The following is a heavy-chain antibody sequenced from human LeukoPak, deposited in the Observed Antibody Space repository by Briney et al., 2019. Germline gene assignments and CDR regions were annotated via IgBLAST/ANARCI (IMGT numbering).Heavy chain of an antibody. J-gene: IGHJ5*02. D-gene: IGHD3-10*01. Sequence: GGSLRLSCAASGFTFSNHYMDWVRQAPGKGLEWVANIKQDGSERYYVDSVKGRFTISRDNAKNSLYLQMNSLRAEDTAVYYCARDSTDYYGSGSYFVSWFDPWGQGTLVTVSS. CDR2: IKQDGSER. CDR1: GFTFSNHY. V-gene: IGHV3-7*01. CDR3: ARDSTDYYGSGSYFVSWFDP.